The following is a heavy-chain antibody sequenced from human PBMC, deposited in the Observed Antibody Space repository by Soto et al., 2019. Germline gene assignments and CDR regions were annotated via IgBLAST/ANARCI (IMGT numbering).Heavy chain of an antibody. D-gene: IGHD6-13*01. Sequence: SGKVSCKASGGTFSSYAISCVRRAPGQGLEWMGGIIPIFGTANYAQKFQGRVTITADKSTSTAYMELSSLRSEDTAVYYCARDRAYSSSSDNWFDPWGQGTLVTVSS. CDR2: IIPIFGTA. J-gene: IGHJ5*02. CDR1: GGTFSSYA. CDR3: ARDRAYSSSSDNWFDP. V-gene: IGHV1-69*06.